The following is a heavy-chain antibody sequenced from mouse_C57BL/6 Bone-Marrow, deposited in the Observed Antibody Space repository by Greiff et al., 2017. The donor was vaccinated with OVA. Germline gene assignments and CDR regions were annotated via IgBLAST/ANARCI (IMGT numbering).Heavy chain of an antibody. Sequence: EVNVVESGGGLVKPGGSLTLSCAASGFTFSDYGMHWVRQAPEKGLEWVAYISSGSSTIYYAATVKGRFTISRDNAKNTLFLQMTSLRSEDTAMYDCARQITTVAPWFAYWGQGTLVTVSA. CDR1: GFTFSDYG. J-gene: IGHJ3*01. D-gene: IGHD1-1*01. CDR2: ISSGSSTI. CDR3: ARQITTVAPWFAY. V-gene: IGHV5-17*01.